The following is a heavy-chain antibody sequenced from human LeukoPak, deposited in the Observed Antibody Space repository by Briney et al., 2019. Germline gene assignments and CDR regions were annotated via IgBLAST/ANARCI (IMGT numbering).Heavy chain of an antibody. V-gene: IGHV4-30-2*01. Sequence: SQTLSLTCTVSGGSISSGGYYWSWIRQPPGKGLEWIGEINHSGSTNYNPSLKSRVTISVDTSKNQFSLKLSSVTAADTAVYYCARVSDIVVVPAAVAYFDYWGQGTLVTVSS. D-gene: IGHD2-2*01. CDR1: GGSISSGGYY. CDR2: INHSGST. J-gene: IGHJ4*02. CDR3: ARVSDIVVVPAAVAYFDY.